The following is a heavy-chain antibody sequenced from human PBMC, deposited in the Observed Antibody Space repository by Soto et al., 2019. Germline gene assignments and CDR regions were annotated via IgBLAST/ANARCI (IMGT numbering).Heavy chain of an antibody. D-gene: IGHD1-1*01. Sequence: SETLSLTCSVSGGSISTVGHYWTWIRQPPGKGLEWIGSIYHTGSTYYSKSLRSRLTMSVDTSKSQFSLRLSSVTAADTAVYYCARATGTLRSRNCDYWGQGSLVTVSS. J-gene: IGHJ4*02. CDR2: IYHTGST. CDR3: ARATGTLRSRNCDY. V-gene: IGHV4-31*03. CDR1: GGSISTVGHY.